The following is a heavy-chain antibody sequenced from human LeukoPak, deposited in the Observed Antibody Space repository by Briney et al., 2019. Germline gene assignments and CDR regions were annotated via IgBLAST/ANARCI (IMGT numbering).Heavy chain of an antibody. CDR2: IWYDGSNK. D-gene: IGHD2-2*01. CDR1: GFTFSSYG. J-gene: IGHJ5*02. CDR3: ARDVAMAARPQNWFDP. V-gene: IGHV3-33*01. Sequence: GGSLRLSCAASGFTFSSYGMHWVRQAPGKGLEWVAVIWYDGSNKYYADSVKGRFTISRDNSKNMLYLQMNSLRAEDTAVYYCARDVAMAARPQNWFDPWGQGTLVTVSS.